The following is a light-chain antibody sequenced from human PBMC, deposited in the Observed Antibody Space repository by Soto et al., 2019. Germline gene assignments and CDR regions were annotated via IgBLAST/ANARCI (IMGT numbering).Light chain of an antibody. Sequence: QTGVTQTPSASGTPGQRVTISCSGSSSNIGSNTVNWYQQLPGTAPKLLIYSNSQRPSGVPDRFSGSKSGTSASLAISGLQSEDEADYYCAAWDDSLNGFDVFGTGTKLTVL. V-gene: IGLV1-44*01. CDR1: SSNIGSNT. J-gene: IGLJ1*01. CDR3: AAWDDSLNGFDV. CDR2: SNS.